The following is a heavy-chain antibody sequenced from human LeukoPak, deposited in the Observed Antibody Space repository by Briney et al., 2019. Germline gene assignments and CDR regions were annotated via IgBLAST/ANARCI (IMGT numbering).Heavy chain of an antibody. J-gene: IGHJ3*02. CDR2: IIPIFGTA. D-gene: IGHD2-15*01. Sequence: SVKVSCKASGGTFSSYAISWVRQAPGQGLEWMGGIIPIFGTANYAQKFQGRVTITTDESTSTAYMELSSLRSEDTAAYYCASYSTRRAGAFDIWGQGTMVTVSS. CDR3: ASYSTRRAGAFDI. CDR1: GGTFSSYA. V-gene: IGHV1-69*05.